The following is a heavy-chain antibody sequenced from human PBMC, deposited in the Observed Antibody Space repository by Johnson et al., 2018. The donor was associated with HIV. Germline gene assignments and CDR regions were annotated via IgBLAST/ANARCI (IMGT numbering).Heavy chain of an antibody. D-gene: IGHD4-23*01. CDR3: ARDPSEGYSSPAAFEI. CDR2: INSDGRNT. CDR1: GFTFSSYW. V-gene: IGHV3-74*01. J-gene: IGHJ3*02. Sequence: EVQLVESGGGLLQPGGSLRLSCAASGFTFSSYWMHWVRQAPGKGLVCVSRINSDGRNTAYADSVKGRFTISRDNAKNTLSLQMHNLRTEDTAVYYCARDPSEGYSSPAAFEIWGQGTMVTVSS.